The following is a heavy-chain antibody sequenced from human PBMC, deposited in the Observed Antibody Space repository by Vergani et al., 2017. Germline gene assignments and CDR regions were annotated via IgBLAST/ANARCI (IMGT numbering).Heavy chain of an antibody. D-gene: IGHD4-17*01. V-gene: IGHV4-59*01. CDR2: ISYSGST. J-gene: IGHJ5*02. CDR1: GGSISSYY. CDR3: ANPYGDYVIVDWFDP. Sequence: QVQLQESGPGLVKPSETLSLTCTVSGGSISSYYWSWIRQPPGKGLEWIGYISYSGSTNYNPSLKSRVTISVDTSKNQFSLKLSSVTAADTAVYYCANPYGDYVIVDWFDPGGQGTLVTVSS.